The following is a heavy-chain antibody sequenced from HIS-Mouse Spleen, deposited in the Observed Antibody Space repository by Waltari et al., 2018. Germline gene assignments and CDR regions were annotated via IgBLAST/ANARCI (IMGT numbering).Heavy chain of an antibody. CDR3: AKDKHHAFDY. Sequence: VQLVESGGGLVQPVRSLRLSCTASGVTFGDYAMSWFRQAQGKGLEWVAVISYDGSNKYYADSVKGRFTISRDNSKNTLYLQMNSLRAEDTAVYYCAKDKHHAFDYWGQGTLVTVSS. CDR1: GVTFGDYA. CDR2: ISYDGSNK. V-gene: IGHV3-30*04. J-gene: IGHJ4*02.